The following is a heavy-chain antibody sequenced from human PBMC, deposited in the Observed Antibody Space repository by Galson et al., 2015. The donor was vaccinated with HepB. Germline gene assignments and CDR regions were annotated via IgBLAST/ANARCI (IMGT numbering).Heavy chain of an antibody. CDR2: ISGSGGST. CDR3: AKEDRTYYDFWSGPGSGMDV. V-gene: IGHV3-23*01. Sequence: SLRLSCAASGFTFSSYAMNWVRQAPGKGLEWVSAISGSGGSTYYADSVKGRFTISRDNSKNTLYLQMNSLRAEDTAVYYCAKEDRTYYDFWSGPGSGMDVWGQGTTVTVSS. J-gene: IGHJ6*02. D-gene: IGHD3-3*01. CDR1: GFTFSSYA.